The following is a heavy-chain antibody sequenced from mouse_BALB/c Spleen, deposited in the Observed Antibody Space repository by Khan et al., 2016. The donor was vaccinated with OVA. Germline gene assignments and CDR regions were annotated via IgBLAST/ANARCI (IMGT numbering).Heavy chain of an antibody. CDR3: ARWFAY. V-gene: IGHV3-2*02. CDR2: ITYSGRT. J-gene: IGHJ3*01. Sequence: EVQLQESGPGLVKPSQSLSLTCTVSGYSITSDYAWNWIRQFPGNKLEWMGYITYSGRTSYNPSLKGRTSITRDTSKNQFFLQLNSVTTEDTTTYYCARWFAYWGQGTLVTVSA. CDR1: GYSITSDYA.